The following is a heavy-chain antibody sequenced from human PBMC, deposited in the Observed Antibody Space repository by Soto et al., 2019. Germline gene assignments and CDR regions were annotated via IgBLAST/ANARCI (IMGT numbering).Heavy chain of an antibody. CDR1: GFTFSSYS. D-gene: IGHD3-16*01. Sequence: RAGGSLRLSCAASGFTFSSYSMNWVRQAPGKGLEWVSSISSSSSYIYYADSVKGRFTISRDNAKNSLYLQMNSLRAEDTAVYYCAREIQGMITFGGGYGMDVWGQGTTVTVSS. J-gene: IGHJ6*02. CDR3: AREIQGMITFGGGYGMDV. CDR2: ISSSSSYI. V-gene: IGHV3-21*01.